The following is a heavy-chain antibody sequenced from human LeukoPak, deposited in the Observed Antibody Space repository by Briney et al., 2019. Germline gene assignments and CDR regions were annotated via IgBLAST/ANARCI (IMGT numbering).Heavy chain of an antibody. CDR1: GFTFSSYD. Sequence: GGSLRLSCAASGFTFSSYDMQWVRQAPGKGLEWVALIRYDGNNKYYADSVKGRFTISRDNSKNTLYLQMNSLRAEDTAVYYCARPYFPSGWFDPWGQGTLVIVSS. V-gene: IGHV3-33*01. J-gene: IGHJ5*02. D-gene: IGHD3-9*01. CDR2: IRYDGNNK. CDR3: ARPYFPSGWFDP.